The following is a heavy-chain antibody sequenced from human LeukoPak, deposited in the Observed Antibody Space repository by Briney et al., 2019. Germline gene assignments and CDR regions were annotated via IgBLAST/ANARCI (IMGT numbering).Heavy chain of an antibody. D-gene: IGHD6-6*01. CDR3: ARVGIAARSRAFDI. V-gene: IGHV1-69*05. J-gene: IGHJ3*02. CDR2: IIPIFGTA. Sequence: ASVKVSCKASGGTFSSYAISWVRQAPGQGLEWMGGIIPIFGTANYAQKFQGRVTITTDESTSTAYMELSSLRSEDTAVYYCARVGIAARSRAFDIWGQGTMVTVSS. CDR1: GGTFSSYA.